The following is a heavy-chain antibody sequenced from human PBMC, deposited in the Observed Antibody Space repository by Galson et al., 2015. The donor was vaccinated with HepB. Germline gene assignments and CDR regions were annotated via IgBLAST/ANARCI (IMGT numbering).Heavy chain of an antibody. V-gene: IGHV4-59*01. CDR2: FYYSGIP. Sequence: TLSLTCNVSGGSIRSYYWSWIRQPPGKGLEWIGYFYYSGIPNYNPSLKSRVTISVAPSKNQFSLKLSSVTAADTAVYYCARFNYEEIFDIWGQGTLVTVSS. J-gene: IGHJ3*02. CDR1: GGSIRSYY. D-gene: IGHD4-11*01. CDR3: ARFNYEEIFDI.